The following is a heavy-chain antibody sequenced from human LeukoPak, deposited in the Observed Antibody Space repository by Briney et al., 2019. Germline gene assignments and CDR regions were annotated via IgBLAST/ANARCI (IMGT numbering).Heavy chain of an antibody. CDR2: ISGSGGST. V-gene: IGHV3-23*01. CDR1: GFTFSSYA. CDR3: ARESPGASLY. D-gene: IGHD1-26*01. J-gene: IGHJ4*02. Sequence: GGSLRLSCAASGFTFSSYAMSWVRQAPGKGLEWVSAISGSGGSTYYADSVKGRFTISRDNAKSSLFLQMNSLRVEDTAVYYCARESPGASLYWGQGTLVTVSS.